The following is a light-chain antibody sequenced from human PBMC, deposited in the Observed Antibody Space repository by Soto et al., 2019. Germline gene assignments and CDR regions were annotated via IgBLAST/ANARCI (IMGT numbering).Light chain of an antibody. CDR1: SSDVGGYNY. Sequence: QSALTQPPSASGSPGQSVAISCTGTSSDVGGYNYVSWYQQHPGKAPKLMIYEGNKRPSGVSNRFSGSKSGNTASLTISGLQAEDEADYYCCSYAGSSTWVFGGGTKLTVL. V-gene: IGLV2-23*01. CDR2: EGN. J-gene: IGLJ3*02. CDR3: CSYAGSSTWV.